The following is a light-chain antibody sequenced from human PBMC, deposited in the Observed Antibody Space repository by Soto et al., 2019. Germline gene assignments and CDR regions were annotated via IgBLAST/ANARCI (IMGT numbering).Light chain of an antibody. CDR3: TSFTSSSTWV. J-gene: IGLJ3*02. Sequence: QSVLTQPASVSGSPGQSITISCTGTSSDVGGYNYVSWFQQHPGKAPELKIYEVSNRPSGVSNRFSGSKSGYTASLTISELQAEDEADYYCTSFTSSSTWVFGGGTK. V-gene: IGLV2-14*03. CDR2: EVS. CDR1: SSDVGGYNY.